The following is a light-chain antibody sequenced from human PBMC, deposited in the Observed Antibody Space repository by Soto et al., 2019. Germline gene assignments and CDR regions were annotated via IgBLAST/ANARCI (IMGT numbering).Light chain of an antibody. J-gene: IGLJ1*01. CDR2: EVS. CDR3: SSYTSSSIPYV. V-gene: IGLV2-14*01. Sequence: QSALTQPASVSGSPGQSFTISCTGTSSDVGAYNHVSWYQQHPGKAPKLMIYEVSNRPSGVSNRFSGSKSGNTASLTISGLQAEDEADYYCSSYTSSSIPYVFGTGTKVTVL. CDR1: SSDVGAYNH.